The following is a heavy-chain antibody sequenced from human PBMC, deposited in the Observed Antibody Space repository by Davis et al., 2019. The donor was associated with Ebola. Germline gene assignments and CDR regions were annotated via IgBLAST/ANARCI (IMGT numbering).Heavy chain of an antibody. CDR1: GDTFTGYY. D-gene: IGHD3-22*01. V-gene: IGHV1-2*02. Sequence: ASVPVSCKTSGDTFTGYYIHWVRQAPGQGLEWMGWVNPKSGGTASAQKFRGRVTMTRDRSVSTAYMDLTRMTSDDTAVYYCARTRDDSSGYFYVWGQGTLVTVSS. CDR3: ARTRDDSSGYFYV. CDR2: VNPKSGGT. J-gene: IGHJ4*01.